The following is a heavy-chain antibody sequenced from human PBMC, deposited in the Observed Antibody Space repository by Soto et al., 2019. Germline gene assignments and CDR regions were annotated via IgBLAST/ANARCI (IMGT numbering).Heavy chain of an antibody. D-gene: IGHD6-6*01. CDR2: IIPIFGTA. V-gene: IGHV1-69*01. CDR3: ARELYSSSSSYYYGMDV. Sequence: QVQLVQSGAEVKKPGSSVKVSCKASGGTFSSYAISWVRQAPGQGLEWMGGIIPIFGTANYAQKFQGRVTITADESTSTAYMELSSLRSEDTAVYYCARELYSSSSSYYYGMDVWGQGTTVTVSS. CDR1: GGTFSSYA. J-gene: IGHJ6*02.